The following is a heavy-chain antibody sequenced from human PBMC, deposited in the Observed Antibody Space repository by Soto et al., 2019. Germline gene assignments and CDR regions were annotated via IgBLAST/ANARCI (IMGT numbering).Heavy chain of an antibody. D-gene: IGHD3-10*01. Sequence: GGSLRLSCAASGFTFSSYAMHWVRQAPGKGLEWVAVISYDGSNKYYADSVKGRFTISRDNSKNTLYLQMNSLRAEDTAVYYCARGLALSMTEAFDIWGQGTMVTVSS. CDR2: ISYDGSNK. J-gene: IGHJ3*02. CDR1: GFTFSSYA. CDR3: ARGLALSMTEAFDI. V-gene: IGHV3-30-3*01.